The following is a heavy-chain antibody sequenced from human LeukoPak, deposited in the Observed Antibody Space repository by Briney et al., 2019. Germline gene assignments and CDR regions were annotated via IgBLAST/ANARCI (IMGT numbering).Heavy chain of an antibody. CDR3: AKRPGAAAAGPTDY. V-gene: IGHV3-23*01. CDR1: EFTFSNYA. J-gene: IGHJ4*02. Sequence: GGSLRLSCAASEFTFSNYAMSWVRRAPGKGLEWVSSITSSGGTTYYADSVKGRFTIPRDNSKNTLYLQVNSLRAEDTAVYYCAKRPGAAAAGPTDYWGQGTLVTVSS. D-gene: IGHD6-13*01. CDR2: ITSSGGTT.